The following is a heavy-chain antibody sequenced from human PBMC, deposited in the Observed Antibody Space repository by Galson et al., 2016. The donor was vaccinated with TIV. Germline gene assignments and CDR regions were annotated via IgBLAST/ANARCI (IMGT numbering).Heavy chain of an antibody. CDR3: ARDGHYSSSWDYFDY. Sequence: SLRLSCAVSGFTFSTYDMNWVRQAPGKGLEWLSYITNSGLTIYYADSVKGRFTISRDNAKNSLYLQMNSLRAEDSAVYYCARDGHYSSSWDYFDYWSQGTLVTVSS. J-gene: IGHJ4*02. V-gene: IGHV3-48*03. CDR1: GFTFSTYD. D-gene: IGHD6-13*01. CDR2: ITNSGLTI.